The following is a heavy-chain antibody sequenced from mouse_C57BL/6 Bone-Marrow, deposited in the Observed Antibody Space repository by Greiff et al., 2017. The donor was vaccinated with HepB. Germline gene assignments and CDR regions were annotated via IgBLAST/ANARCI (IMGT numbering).Heavy chain of an antibody. D-gene: IGHD1-1*01. Sequence: EVHLVESGGGLVQPGGSLKLSCAASGFTFSDYYMYWVRQTPEKRLEWVAYISNGGGSTYYTDTVKGRFTISRDNAKNTLYLQMSRLKSEDTAVYYCARHRSYGSSPAWFAYWGQGTLVTVSA. CDR1: GFTFSDYY. J-gene: IGHJ3*01. V-gene: IGHV5-12*01. CDR3: ARHRSYGSSPAWFAY. CDR2: ISNGGGST.